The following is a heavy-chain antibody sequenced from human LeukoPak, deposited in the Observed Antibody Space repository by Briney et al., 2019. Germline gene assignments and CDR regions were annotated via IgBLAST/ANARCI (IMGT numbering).Heavy chain of an antibody. D-gene: IGHD3-10*01. Sequence: PSETLSLTCTVSGGSISRYYWSWIRQPAGKGLEWIGRIYTSGSTNYNPSLKSRVTMSVDTSKNQFSLKLSSVTAADTAVYYCARVPLNYYGSGDNYYYYMDVWGKGTTVTVSS. CDR3: ARVPLNYYGSGDNYYYYMDV. J-gene: IGHJ6*03. CDR2: IYTSGST. CDR1: GGSISRYY. V-gene: IGHV4-4*07.